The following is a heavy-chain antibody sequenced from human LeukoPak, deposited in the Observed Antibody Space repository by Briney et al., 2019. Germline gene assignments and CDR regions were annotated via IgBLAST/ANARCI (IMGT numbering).Heavy chain of an antibody. D-gene: IGHD3-22*01. CDR3: ASRRSSGPIGPFDY. Sequence: APVKVSCKASGYTFTGYYMHWVRQAPGQGLEWMGWINPNSGGTNYAQKFQGRVTMTRDTSISTAHMELSRLRSDDTAVYYCASRRSSGPIGPFDYWGQGTLVTVSS. J-gene: IGHJ4*02. V-gene: IGHV1-2*02. CDR2: INPNSGGT. CDR1: GYTFTGYY.